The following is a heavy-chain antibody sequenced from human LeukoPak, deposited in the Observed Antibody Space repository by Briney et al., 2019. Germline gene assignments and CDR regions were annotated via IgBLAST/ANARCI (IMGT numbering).Heavy chain of an antibody. CDR2: IGGSGDIT. D-gene: IGHD2-15*01. V-gene: IGHV3-23*01. Sequence: GGSLRLSCTASGFTFSSYAMSWVRQAPGKGLAWHSGIGGSGDITYYADSVKGRFTISRDNSKNTLYLQMNSLGAEDTAVYYCAKEVRSGGWPLHYWGQGTLVTVSS. CDR3: AKEVRSGGWPLHY. J-gene: IGHJ4*02. CDR1: GFTFSSYA.